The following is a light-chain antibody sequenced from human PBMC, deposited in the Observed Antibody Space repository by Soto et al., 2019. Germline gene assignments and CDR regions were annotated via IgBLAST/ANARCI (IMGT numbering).Light chain of an antibody. J-gene: IGLJ1*01. Sequence: QSALTQPASVSGSPGQSIAISCTGSSSDVGGYNFVSWYQQHSGKAPKLMISGVSNRPSGVSDRFSGSKSGNTASLTISGLQAEDEADYFCSSYTSSSTYVFGTGTKVTVL. CDR2: GVS. V-gene: IGLV2-14*03. CDR1: SSDVGGYNF. CDR3: SSYTSSSTYV.